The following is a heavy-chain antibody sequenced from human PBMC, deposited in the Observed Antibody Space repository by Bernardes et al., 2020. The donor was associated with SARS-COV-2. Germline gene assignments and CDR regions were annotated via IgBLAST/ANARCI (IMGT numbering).Heavy chain of an antibody. V-gene: IGHV1-2*02. J-gene: IGHJ5*02. Sequence: ASVKVSCKASGYTFTGYYMHWVRQAPGQGLEWMGWINPNSGGTNYAQKFQGRVTMTRDTSISTAYMELSRLRSDDTAVYYCAREAALTNWFDPWGQGTTVTVSS. D-gene: IGHD6-6*01. CDR3: AREAALTNWFDP. CDR1: GYTFTGYY. CDR2: INPNSGGT.